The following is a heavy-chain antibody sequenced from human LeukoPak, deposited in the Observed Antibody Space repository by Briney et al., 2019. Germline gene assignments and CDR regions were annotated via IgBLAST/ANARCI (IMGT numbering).Heavy chain of an antibody. D-gene: IGHD2-21*02. Sequence: PGGSLRLSCAASGFTFSSYWMHWVRQAPGKGLVWVSRINSDGSSTSYADSVKGRFTISRDNSKNTLYLQMNSLRAEDTAVYYCARAYCGGDCYSWRSNHWYFDLWGRGTLVTVSS. CDR2: INSDGSST. V-gene: IGHV3-74*01. CDR1: GFTFSSYW. J-gene: IGHJ2*01. CDR3: ARAYCGGDCYSWRSNHWYFDL.